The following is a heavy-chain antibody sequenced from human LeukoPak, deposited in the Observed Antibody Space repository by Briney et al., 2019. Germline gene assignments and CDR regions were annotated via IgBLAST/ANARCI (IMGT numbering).Heavy chain of an antibody. CDR1: GGSFSGYY. CDR2: INHSGST. J-gene: IGHJ5*02. V-gene: IGHV4-34*01. Sequence: SGTLSLTCAVYGGSFSGYYWSWIRQPPGKGLEWIGEINHSGSTNYNPSLKSRVTISVDTSKNQFSLKLSSVTAADTAVYYCARVHIAVVSPIGNWFDPWGQGTLVTVSS. CDR3: ARVHIAVVSPIGNWFDP. D-gene: IGHD2-21*01.